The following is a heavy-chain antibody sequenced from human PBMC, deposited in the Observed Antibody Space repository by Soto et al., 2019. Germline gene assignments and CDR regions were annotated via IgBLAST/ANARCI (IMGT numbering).Heavy chain of an antibody. CDR2: IYPGDSDT. D-gene: IGHD2-8*01. CDR1: GYSFTSYW. Sequence: PGESLKISCKGSGYSFTSYWIGWVRQMPGKGLEWMGIIYPGDSDTRYSPSFQGQVTISADKSISPAYLQWSSLKASDTAMYYCARPSGVGTYYYYGMDVWGQGTTVTSP. CDR3: ARPSGVGTYYYYGMDV. J-gene: IGHJ6*02. V-gene: IGHV5-51*01.